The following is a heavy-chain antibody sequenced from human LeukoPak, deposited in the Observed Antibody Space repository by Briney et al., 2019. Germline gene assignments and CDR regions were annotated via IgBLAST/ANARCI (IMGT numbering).Heavy chain of an antibody. D-gene: IGHD6-13*01. Sequence: GASLKISCKISGYILTNNWIGWVRQVPGKGLEWMGLIYPGYSDAKYSPSFQGQVTLSVDTSISTAYLQLGGLRASDTAIYYCVRFALSSSLDHWGQGTLVTVSS. J-gene: IGHJ5*02. CDR1: GYILTNNW. CDR3: VRFALSSSLDH. V-gene: IGHV5-51*01. CDR2: IYPGYSDA.